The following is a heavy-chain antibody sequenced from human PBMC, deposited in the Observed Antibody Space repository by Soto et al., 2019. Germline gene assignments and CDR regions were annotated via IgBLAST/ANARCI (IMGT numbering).Heavy chain of an antibody. J-gene: IGHJ6*02. D-gene: IGHD4-17*01. CDR1: GYSFTSYW. CDR3: ARQVRTVTMPLNYYYYGMDV. Sequence: PGESLKISCRGSGYSFTSYWIGWVRQMPGKGLEWMGIIYPGDSDTRYSPSFQGQVTISADKSISTAYLQWSSLKASDTAMYYCARQVRTVTMPLNYYYYGMDVWGQGTTVTVSS. CDR2: IYPGDSDT. V-gene: IGHV5-51*01.